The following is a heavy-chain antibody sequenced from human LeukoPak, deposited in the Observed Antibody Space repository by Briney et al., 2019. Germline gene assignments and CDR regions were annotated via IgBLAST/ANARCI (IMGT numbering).Heavy chain of an antibody. V-gene: IGHV3-21*01. CDR1: GFTFSSYS. D-gene: IGHD3-22*01. CDR2: ISSSSSYI. Sequence: GGSLRLSCAASGFTFSSYSMNWVRQAPGKGLEWASSISSSSSYIYYADSVKGRFTISRDNAKNSLYLQMNSLRAEDTAVYYCAKDYYDSSGDSGYFDYWGQGTLVTVSS. CDR3: AKDYYDSSGDSGYFDY. J-gene: IGHJ4*02.